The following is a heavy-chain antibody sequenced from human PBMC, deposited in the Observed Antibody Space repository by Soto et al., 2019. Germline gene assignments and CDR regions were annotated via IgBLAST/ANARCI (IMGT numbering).Heavy chain of an antibody. V-gene: IGHV1-58*01. CDR1: GFRFTSSS. J-gene: IGHJ4*02. CDR2: ITVGTGNT. Sequence: GASVKVSCKASGFRFTSSSVQWVRQARGQRLEWIGWITVGTGNTNYAQKFQERVTITRDMSTSTAYMELSNLRSDDTAVYYCAAGDSSGYYGGWGQGTQVTVSS. CDR3: AAGDSSGYYGG. D-gene: IGHD3-22*01.